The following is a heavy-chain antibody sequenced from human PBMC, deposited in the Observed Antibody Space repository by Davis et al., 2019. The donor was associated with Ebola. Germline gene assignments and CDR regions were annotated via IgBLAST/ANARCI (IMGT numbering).Heavy chain of an antibody. V-gene: IGHV4-30-2*01. D-gene: IGHD6-13*01. CDR2: IIHSGNT. J-gene: IGHJ4*02. CDR3: ARGDKVTPVGKRGLRHLDGFDS. CDR1: GGSISSGGYS. Sequence: PSETLSLTCGVSGGSISSGGYSWSWIRQPPGKGLEWIGEIIHSGNTNYNPSLKSRVTISVDMSKNQFSLRLSSVTAADTAVYYCARGDKVTPVGKRGLRHLDGFDSWGQGTLVTVSS.